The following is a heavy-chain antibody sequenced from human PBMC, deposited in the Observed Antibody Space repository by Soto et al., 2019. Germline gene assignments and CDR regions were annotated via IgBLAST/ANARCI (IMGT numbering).Heavy chain of an antibody. D-gene: IGHD2-2*01. CDR1: GYTFTSYG. CDR2: ISAYNGNT. V-gene: IGHV1-18*01. J-gene: IGHJ4*02. CDR3: ARGWYCISTSCAAGFDY. Sequence: GASVKVSCKASGYTFTSYGISWVRQAPGQGLEWMGWISAYNGNTNYAQKLQGRVTMTTDTSTSTAYMELRSLRSDDTAVYYCARGWYCISTSCAAGFDYWGQGTLVTVSS.